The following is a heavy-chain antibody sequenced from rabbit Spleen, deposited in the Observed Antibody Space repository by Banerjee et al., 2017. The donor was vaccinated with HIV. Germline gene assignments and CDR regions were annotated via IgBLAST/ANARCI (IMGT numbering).Heavy chain of an antibody. D-gene: IGHD8-1*01. CDR1: GFTLSSYY. J-gene: IGHJ4*01. CDR2: IDPVFGIT. Sequence: HLKESGGGLVQPGGSLKLSCTASGFTLSSYYMNWVRQVPGKGLEWIGYIDPVFGITYYAKWVNGRFSISRENAQNTVFLQMTSLTGADTATYFCARDGAGGSYFALWGPGTLVTVS. V-gene: IGHV1S7*01. CDR3: ARDGAGGSYFAL.